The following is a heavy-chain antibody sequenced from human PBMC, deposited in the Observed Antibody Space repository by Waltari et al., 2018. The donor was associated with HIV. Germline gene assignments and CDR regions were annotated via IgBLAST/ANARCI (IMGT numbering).Heavy chain of an antibody. D-gene: IGHD3-22*01. J-gene: IGHJ5*02. V-gene: IGHV4-59*01. CDR3: ARVRGSSGYYYSWFDP. CDR2: IYYSGGT. Sequence: QVQLQESGPGLVKPSETLSLTCTVSGGSISSYYWSWIRQPPGKGLEWIGYIYYSGGTNYNPSLRSRVTISVDTSKNQFSLRLSSVTAADTAVYYCARVRGSSGYYYSWFDPWGQGTLVTVSS. CDR1: GGSISSYY.